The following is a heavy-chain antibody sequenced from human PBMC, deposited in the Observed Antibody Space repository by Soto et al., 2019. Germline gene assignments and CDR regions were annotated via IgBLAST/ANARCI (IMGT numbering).Heavy chain of an antibody. V-gene: IGHV3-21*01. J-gene: IGHJ6*02. Sequence: EVQLVESGGGLVKPGGSLRLSCAASGFTFSTYSMNWVRQAPGKGLEWVSSISSSSSYIYYADSVKGRFTISRDKAKNSLYLQMNSLRAEDTAVYYCARVSDYYYGMDVWGQGTTVTVSS. CDR3: ARVSDYYYGMDV. CDR2: ISSSSSYI. CDR1: GFTFSTYS.